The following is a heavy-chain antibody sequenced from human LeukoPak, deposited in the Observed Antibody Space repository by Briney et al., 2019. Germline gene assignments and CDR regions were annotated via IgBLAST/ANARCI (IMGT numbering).Heavy chain of an antibody. CDR2: IYDSGST. V-gene: IGHV4-34*01. D-gene: IGHD3-16*01. CDR3: ARHYGP. CDR1: GGSFSGYY. J-gene: IGHJ5*02. Sequence: SETLSLTCAVYGGSFSGYYWSWIRQPPGKGLEWIGSIYDSGSTYYNPPLKSRVTISVDTSKNQFSLKLNSVTAADTAVYYCARHYGPWGQGTLVTVSS.